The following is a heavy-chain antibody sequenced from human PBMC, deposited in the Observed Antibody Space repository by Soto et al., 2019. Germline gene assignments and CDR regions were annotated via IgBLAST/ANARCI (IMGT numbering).Heavy chain of an antibody. CDR3: ARDIPLYGGNSGCGMDV. D-gene: IGHD4-17*01. Sequence: PSQTLSLTCAISGDSVSIYSAAWNWIRQSPSRGLEWLGRTYYRSKWYNDYAVSVKSRITINPDTSKNQFSLQLNSVTPEDTAVYYCARDIPLYGGNSGCGMDVWGQGTTVTVSS. CDR1: GDSVSIYSAA. J-gene: IGHJ6*02. CDR2: TYYRSKWYN. V-gene: IGHV6-1*01.